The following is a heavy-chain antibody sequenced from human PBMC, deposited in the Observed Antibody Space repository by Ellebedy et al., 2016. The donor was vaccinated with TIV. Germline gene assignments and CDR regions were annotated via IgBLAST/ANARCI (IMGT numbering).Heavy chain of an antibody. J-gene: IGHJ4*02. CDR3: ATARGQYHYGSRSYLTN. CDR1: GWSFNGYF. Sequence: MPGGSLRLSCVAKGWSFNGYFWSWIRQSRGKGLEWLGEINPSGTPNYNPSLKSRVTMSLDTPKKQFSLRLTSVNAADTAVYYCATARGQYHYGSRSYLTNWGQGNKVTVYS. V-gene: IGHV4-34*01. D-gene: IGHD3-10*01. CDR2: INPSGTP.